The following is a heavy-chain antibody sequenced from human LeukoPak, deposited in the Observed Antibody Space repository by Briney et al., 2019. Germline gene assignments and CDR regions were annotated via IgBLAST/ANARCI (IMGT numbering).Heavy chain of an antibody. J-gene: IGHJ4*02. Sequence: GGSLRLSCAASGFTFSSYWMSWVRQAPGKGLEWVANIKQDGSEKYYVDSVKGRFTISRDNAKNSLYLQMNSLGAEDTAVYYCASPKTPSGSYGDFDYWGQGTLVTVSS. D-gene: IGHD1-26*01. V-gene: IGHV3-7*03. CDR3: ASPKTPSGSYGDFDY. CDR1: GFTFSSYW. CDR2: IKQDGSEK.